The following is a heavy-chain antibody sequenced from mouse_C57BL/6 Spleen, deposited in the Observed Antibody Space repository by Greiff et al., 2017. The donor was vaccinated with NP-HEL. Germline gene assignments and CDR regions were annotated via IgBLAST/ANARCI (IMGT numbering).Heavy chain of an antibody. CDR2: INYDGSST. J-gene: IGHJ2*01. CDR3: AREGYLDY. CDR1: GFTFSDYY. V-gene: IGHV5-16*01. Sequence: EVKLVESEGGLVQPGSSMKLSCTASGFTFSDYYMAWVRQVPEKGLEWVANINYDGSSTYYLDSLKSRFIISRDNAKNILYLQMSSLKSEDTATYYCAREGYLDYWGQGTTLTVSS.